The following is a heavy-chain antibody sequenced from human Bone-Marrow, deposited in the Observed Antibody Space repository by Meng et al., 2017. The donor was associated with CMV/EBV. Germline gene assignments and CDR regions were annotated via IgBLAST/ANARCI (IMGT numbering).Heavy chain of an antibody. V-gene: IGHV1-2*02. CDR1: GYTFNSND. Sequence: ASVKVSCKASGYTFNSNDINWVRQAPGQGLEWMGWINPNSGGTNYAQKFQGRVTMTRDTSISTAYMELSRLRSDDTAVYYCARDERYYGSGSYIYYYYGMDVWGQGTTVTVSS. J-gene: IGHJ6*02. CDR3: ARDERYYGSGSYIYYYYGMDV. CDR2: INPNSGGT. D-gene: IGHD3-10*01.